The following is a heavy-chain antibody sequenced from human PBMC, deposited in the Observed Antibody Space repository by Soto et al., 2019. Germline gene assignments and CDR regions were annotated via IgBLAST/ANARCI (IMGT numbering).Heavy chain of an antibody. CDR3: ARVYYYDSSGYYYFDC. CDR2: IYWNDEK. Sequence: QITLKESGPTLVKPTQTLTLTCTFSGFSLSTSGVGVGWIRQPPGKALEWLALIYWNDEKRYSPSLKSRLTTNKDTTNSHVVLTMTNMDPVDTATYYCARVYYYDSSGYYYFDCWGQGTLVTVSA. CDR1: GFSLSTSGVG. D-gene: IGHD3-22*01. V-gene: IGHV2-5*01. J-gene: IGHJ4*02.